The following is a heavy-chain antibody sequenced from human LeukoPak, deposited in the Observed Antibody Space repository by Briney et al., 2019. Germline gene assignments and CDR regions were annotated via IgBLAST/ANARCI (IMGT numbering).Heavy chain of an antibody. CDR3: TTSIPYYYGSGSYTPDY. CDR2: IKSKTDGGTT. J-gene: IGHJ4*02. Sequence: GGSLRLSCAASGFTFSNAWMSWVRQAPGKGLEWVGRIKSKTDGGTTDYAAPVKGRFTISRDDSKNTLYLQMNSLKTEDTAVYYCTTSIPYYYGSGSYTPDYWGQGTLVTVPS. CDR1: GFTFSNAW. V-gene: IGHV3-15*01. D-gene: IGHD3-10*01.